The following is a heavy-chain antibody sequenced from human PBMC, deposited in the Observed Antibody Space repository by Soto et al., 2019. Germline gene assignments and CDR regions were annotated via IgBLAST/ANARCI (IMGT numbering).Heavy chain of an antibody. CDR1: GYTFTSYD. Sequence: QVQLVQSGAEVKKPGASVKVSCKASGYTFTSYDINWVRQATGQGLEWMGWMNPNSGNTGYAQKFQGRVTMTRNTSRSTAYMELSSLRSEDTAVYYCARVGRGYSGYDHSYYFDYWGQGTLVTVSS. CDR3: ARVGRGYSGYDHSYYFDY. V-gene: IGHV1-8*01. J-gene: IGHJ4*02. CDR2: MNPNSGNT. D-gene: IGHD5-12*01.